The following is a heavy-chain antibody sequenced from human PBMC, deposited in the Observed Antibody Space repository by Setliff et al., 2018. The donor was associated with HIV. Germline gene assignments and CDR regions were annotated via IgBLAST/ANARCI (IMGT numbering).Heavy chain of an antibody. Sequence: PGGSLRLSCAASGIIFSSYSMTWVRQAPGKGLEWVANIKQDGSEKYYVDSVKGRFTISRDNVKNSLYLQMNSLRAEDTAIYFCVRDGNVGWNDLDYWGQGTLVTVSS. CDR3: VRDGNVGWNDLDY. CDR1: GIIFSSYS. J-gene: IGHJ4*02. D-gene: IGHD1-1*01. V-gene: IGHV3-7*03. CDR2: IKQDGSEK.